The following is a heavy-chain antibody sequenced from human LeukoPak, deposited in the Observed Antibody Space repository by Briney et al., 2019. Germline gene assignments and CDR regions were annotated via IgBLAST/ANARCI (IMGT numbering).Heavy chain of an antibody. CDR3: SRSTWRYTMDV. D-gene: IGHD5-24*01. CDR1: GFKFADYD. J-gene: IGHJ6*02. Sequence: KSGGSLRLSCSASGFKFADYDMSWLRQAPGKGLEWVGFIRNTVYGGTIKYAAAVKGRFTISRDDSKSIAHLQMNSLQSEDAAVYFCSRSTWRYTMDVWGQGTTVTVSS. CDR2: IRNTVYGGTI. V-gene: IGHV3-49*05.